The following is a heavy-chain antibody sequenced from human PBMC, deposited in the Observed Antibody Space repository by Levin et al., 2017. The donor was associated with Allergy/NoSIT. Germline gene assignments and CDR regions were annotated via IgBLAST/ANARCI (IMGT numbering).Heavy chain of an antibody. CDR3: VREIAEEGT. CDR2: ISDDGSSE. D-gene: IGHD1-1*01. Sequence: LSLTCSASGFTFSNYAMHWVRQAPGKGLEWVGVISDDGSSEFYIDSVKGRFTISRDNSKNRLYLQMDSLRAEDTALYYCVREIAEEGTWGQGTLVIVSS. J-gene: IGHJ4*02. CDR1: GFTFSNYA. V-gene: IGHV3-30-3*01.